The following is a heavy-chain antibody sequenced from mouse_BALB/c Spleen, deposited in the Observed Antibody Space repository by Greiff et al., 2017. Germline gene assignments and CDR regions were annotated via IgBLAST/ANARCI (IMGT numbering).Heavy chain of an antibody. CDR2: INPSTGYT. Sequence: QVQLQQSGAELAKPGASVKMSCKASGYTFTSYWMHWVKHRPGQGLEWIGYINPSTGYTEYNQKFKDKATLTADKSSSTAYMQLSSLTSEDSAVYYCASPVWRPYPAWFAYWGQGTLVTVSA. J-gene: IGHJ3*01. CDR1: GYTFTSYW. CDR3: ASPVWRPYPAWFAY. V-gene: IGHV1-7*01.